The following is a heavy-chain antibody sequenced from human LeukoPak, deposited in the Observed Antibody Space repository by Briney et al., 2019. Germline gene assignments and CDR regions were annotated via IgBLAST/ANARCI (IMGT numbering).Heavy chain of an antibody. CDR3: ARVSKYYDILTTYGMDV. D-gene: IGHD3-9*01. J-gene: IGHJ6*04. V-gene: IGHV3-48*03. CDR2: ISSSGSTI. Sequence: GGSLRLSCAASGFTFSSYEMNWVRQAPGKGLEWVSYISSSGSTIYYADSVKGRFTISRDNAKNPLYLQMSSLRAEDTAVYYCARVSKYYDILTTYGMDVWGKGTTVTVSS. CDR1: GFTFSSYE.